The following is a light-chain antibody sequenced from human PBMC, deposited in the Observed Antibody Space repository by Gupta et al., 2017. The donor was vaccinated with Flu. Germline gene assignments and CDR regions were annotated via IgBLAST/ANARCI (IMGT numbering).Light chain of an antibody. CDR3: QEDDDSPYT. Sequence: DIVMTHPPDSLAVSLGERATINCKSSLSVLYSSNNKNYLAWYQQKPGQPPKLLIFWASTRESGVPSRISGSGTGTDFTLTISSLQAEDVAVYYCQEDDDSPYTFGQGTKVEIK. CDR1: LSVLYSSNNKNY. CDR2: WAS. J-gene: IGKJ2*01. V-gene: IGKV4-1*01.